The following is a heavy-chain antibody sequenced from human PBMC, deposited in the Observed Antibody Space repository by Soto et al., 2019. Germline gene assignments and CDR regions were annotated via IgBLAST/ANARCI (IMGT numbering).Heavy chain of an antibody. V-gene: IGHV4-30-4*01. CDR1: GGSISSGHYY. CDR3: ATMGTPATGLFYFDN. D-gene: IGHD1-7*01. Sequence: QVQLQESGPGLVKPSQTLSLTCTVSGGSISSGHYYWSWIRQPPGKGLEWIGFISYSGNTYYRASLQSRVTISVDTSKNQFSLNLSFVTAADTAVYYCATMGTPATGLFYFDNWGQGTLVTVSS. J-gene: IGHJ4*02. CDR2: ISYSGNT.